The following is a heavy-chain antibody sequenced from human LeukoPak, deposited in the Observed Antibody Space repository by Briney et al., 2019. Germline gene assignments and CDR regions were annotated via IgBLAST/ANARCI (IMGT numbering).Heavy chain of an antibody. D-gene: IGHD3-10*01. J-gene: IGHJ5*01. CDR1: GYTFTSYY. Sequence: ASVKVSCKASGYTFTSYYMHWVRQAPGQGLEWMGIINPSGGSTSYAQKFQGRVTMTRDTSTSTVYMELSSLRSEDTAVYYCARVSGFGELLHGEYTYSWFDSWGQGTLVTVSS. V-gene: IGHV1-46*01. CDR2: INPSGGST. CDR3: ARVSGFGELLHGEYTYSWFDS.